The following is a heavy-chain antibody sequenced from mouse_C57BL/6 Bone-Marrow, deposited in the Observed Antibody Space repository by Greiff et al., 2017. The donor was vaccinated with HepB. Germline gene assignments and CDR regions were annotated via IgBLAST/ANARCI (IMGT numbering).Heavy chain of an antibody. J-gene: IGHJ1*03. CDR2: IYPRSGNT. Sequence: QVQLQQSGAELARPGASVKLSCKASGYTFTSYGISWVKQRTGQGLEWIGEIYPRSGNTYYNEKFKGKATLTADKSSSTAYMELRSLTSEDSAVYFCARDYRSNWRYFDVWGTGTTVTVSS. CDR1: GYTFTSYG. V-gene: IGHV1-81*01. D-gene: IGHD1-1*01. CDR3: ARDYRSNWRYFDV.